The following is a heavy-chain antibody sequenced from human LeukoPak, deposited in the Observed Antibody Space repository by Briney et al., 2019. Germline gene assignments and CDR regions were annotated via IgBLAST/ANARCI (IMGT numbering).Heavy chain of an antibody. D-gene: IGHD6-6*01. CDR1: GFTFSSYW. CDR2: ISYDGSNK. J-gene: IGHJ6*02. CDR3: AKGSSGASGYYGMDV. Sequence: GGSLRLSCAASGFTFSSYWMSWVRQAPGKGLEWVAVISYDGSNKYYADSVKGRFTISRDNSKNTLYLQMNSLRAEDTAVYYCAKGSSGASGYYGMDVWGQGTTVTVSS. V-gene: IGHV3-30*18.